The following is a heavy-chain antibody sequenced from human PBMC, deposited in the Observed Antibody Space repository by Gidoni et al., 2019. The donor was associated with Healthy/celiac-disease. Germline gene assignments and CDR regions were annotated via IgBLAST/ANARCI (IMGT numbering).Heavy chain of an antibody. CDR1: GYTFTSYA. CDR3: ARGKGLRLGELIDY. Sequence: QVQLVQSGAEVKKPGASVKVSCKASGYTFTSYAMHWVRQAPGQRLEWMGWINAGNGNTKYSQKFQGRVTITRDTSASTAYMELSSLRSEDTAVYYCARGKGLRLGELIDYWGQGTLVTVSS. CDR2: INAGNGNT. D-gene: IGHD3-16*01. V-gene: IGHV1-3*01. J-gene: IGHJ4*02.